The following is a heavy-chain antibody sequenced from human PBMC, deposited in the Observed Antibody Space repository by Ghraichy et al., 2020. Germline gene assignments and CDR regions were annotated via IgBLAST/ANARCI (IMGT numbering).Heavy chain of an antibody. CDR2: ISSSSSYI. CDR1: GFTFSSYS. D-gene: IGHD3-16*01. CDR3: ARDPEDVLNAFDI. V-gene: IGHV3-21*01. J-gene: IGHJ3*02. Sequence: GGSLRLSCAASGFTFSSYSMNWVRQAPGKGLEWVSSISSSSSYIYYADSVKGRFTISRDNAKNSLYLQMNSLRAEDTAVYYCARDPEDVLNAFDIWGQGTMVTVSS.